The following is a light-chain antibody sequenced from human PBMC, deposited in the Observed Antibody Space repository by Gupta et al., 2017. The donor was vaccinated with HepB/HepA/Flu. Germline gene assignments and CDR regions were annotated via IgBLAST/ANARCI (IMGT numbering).Light chain of an antibody. CDR2: WAS. V-gene: IGKV4-1*01. CDR3: QKYYSTLSMCS. CDR1: QSLLDRSYNGNL. J-gene: IGKJ2*04. Sequence: LMLTQSPDSLAVSLGYSATINSKSRQSLLDRSYNGNLLAWYQQKTGQPPKLLIYWASTRESGVPDRFSGSGSGTDFTLTISSLQAEDVAGYYCQKYYSTLSMCSFGQGTKLEIK.